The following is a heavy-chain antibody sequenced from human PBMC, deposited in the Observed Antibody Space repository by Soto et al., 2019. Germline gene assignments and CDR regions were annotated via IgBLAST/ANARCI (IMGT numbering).Heavy chain of an antibody. V-gene: IGHV3-30-3*01. D-gene: IGHD5-18*01. Sequence: QVQLVESGGGVVQPGRSLRLSCAASGFTFSNYAMHWVRQAPGKGLEWVAVLSSDGNNKYYADSVKDRFTISRDNSQNTLYLQMNSVRPEDTAVDSCARGRLTAIYYFDYWGQGTLLTVSP. CDR2: LSSDGNNK. CDR1: GFTFSNYA. J-gene: IGHJ4*02. CDR3: ARGRLTAIYYFDY.